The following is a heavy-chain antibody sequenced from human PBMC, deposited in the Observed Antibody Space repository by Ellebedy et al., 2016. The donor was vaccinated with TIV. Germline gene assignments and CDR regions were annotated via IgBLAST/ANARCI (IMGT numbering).Heavy chain of an antibody. Sequence: ASVKVSCXASGGTFSSYAISWVRQAPGQGLEWMGGIIPIFGTANYAQKFQGRVTITADESTSTAYMELSSLRSEDTAVYYCARGAAVATIRLCYYYGMDVWGQGTTVTVSS. CDR2: IIPIFGTA. CDR3: ARGAAVATIRLCYYYGMDV. J-gene: IGHJ6*02. CDR1: GGTFSSYA. D-gene: IGHD5-12*01. V-gene: IGHV1-69*13.